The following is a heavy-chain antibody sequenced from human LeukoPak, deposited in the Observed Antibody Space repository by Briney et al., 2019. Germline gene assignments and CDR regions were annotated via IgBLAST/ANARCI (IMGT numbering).Heavy chain of an antibody. J-gene: IGHJ4*02. Sequence: SGGSLRLSCAASGFTFSSYGMHWVRQAPGKGLEWVAVIWYDGSNKYYAHSVKGRFTISRDNSKNTLYLQMNSLRAEDTAVYYCARVDPVGGATPDYWGQGTLVTVSS. V-gene: IGHV3-33*01. CDR2: IWYDGSNK. CDR3: ARVDPVGGATPDY. CDR1: GFTFSSYG. D-gene: IGHD1-26*01.